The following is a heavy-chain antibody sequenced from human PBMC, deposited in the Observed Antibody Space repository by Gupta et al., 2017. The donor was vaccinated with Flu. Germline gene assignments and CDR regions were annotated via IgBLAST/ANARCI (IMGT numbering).Heavy chain of an antibody. CDR2: IWSYGSNK. J-gene: IGHJ3*02. V-gene: IGHV3-33*01. D-gene: IGHD3-22*01. CDR3: ATEEKRQIRVNYAFDI. Sequence: QVHLVESGGGVVKPGTSLRLSCAASGLTFTNYDIHWVRQAPGKGLEGVALIWSYGSNKYYADSVKGRFTISRDNSNNRIYLQMNSLRVEDTAVYYCATEEKRQIRVNYAFDIWGQGTMVTVSS. CDR1: GLTFTNYD.